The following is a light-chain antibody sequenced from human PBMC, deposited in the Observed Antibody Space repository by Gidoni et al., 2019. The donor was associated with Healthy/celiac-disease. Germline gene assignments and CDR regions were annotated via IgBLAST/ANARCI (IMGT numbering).Light chain of an antibody. V-gene: IGLV2-23*01. CDR3: CSYAGSSTYV. Sequence: ASVSGSPGQSITISCTGTSSDVGSYNLVSRYQQHPGKAPKLMIYEGSKRPSGVSNRFSGSKSGNTASLTISGLQAEDEADYYCCSYAGSSTYVFGTGTKVTVL. J-gene: IGLJ1*01. CDR1: SSDVGSYNL. CDR2: EGS.